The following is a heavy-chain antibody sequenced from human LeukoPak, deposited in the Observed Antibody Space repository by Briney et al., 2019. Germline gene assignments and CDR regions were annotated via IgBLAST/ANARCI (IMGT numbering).Heavy chain of an antibody. CDR2: IIPIFGTA. CDR1: GGTFSSYA. V-gene: IGHV1-69*13. CDR3: ARDFHDILTGPWQTRTMEYYFDY. D-gene: IGHD3-9*01. Sequence: SVKVSCKASGGTFSSYAISWVRQAPGQGLEWMGGIIPIFGTANYAQKFQGRVTITADESTSTAYMELSSLRSEDTAVYYCARDFHDILTGPWQTRTMEYYFDYWGQGTLVTVSS. J-gene: IGHJ4*02.